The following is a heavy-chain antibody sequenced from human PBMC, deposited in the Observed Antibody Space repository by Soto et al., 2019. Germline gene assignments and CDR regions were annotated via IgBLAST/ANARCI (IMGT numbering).Heavy chain of an antibody. CDR1: GYTFSAYY. CDR2: MNPNAGDT. D-gene: IGHD1-1*01. Sequence: ASVKVSCKASGYTFSAYYIHWVRQAPGQGLEWMGWMNPNAGDTNSTQKFQGRVTLTWDTAISTAYMDLSRLRSDDTAVYYCAREIEVTGSRSFDYWGQGTLVTVSS. V-gene: IGHV1-2*02. CDR3: AREIEVTGSRSFDY. J-gene: IGHJ4*02.